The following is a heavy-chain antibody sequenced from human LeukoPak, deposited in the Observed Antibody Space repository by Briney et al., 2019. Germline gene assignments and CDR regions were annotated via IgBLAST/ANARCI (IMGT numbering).Heavy chain of an antibody. CDR2: IEKDGSEK. CDR1: GFIFSNFW. CDR3: VRGATYGVNAFLDY. D-gene: IGHD4-23*01. V-gene: IGHV3-7*01. J-gene: IGHJ4*02. Sequence: GGSLRLSCAASGFIFSNFWMGWARQAPGKGPEWVVHIEKDGSEKSYVDSVKGRFTISRDNAKNSLYLQMSSLRAEDTAVYFCVRGATYGVNAFLDYWGQGTLVSVYS.